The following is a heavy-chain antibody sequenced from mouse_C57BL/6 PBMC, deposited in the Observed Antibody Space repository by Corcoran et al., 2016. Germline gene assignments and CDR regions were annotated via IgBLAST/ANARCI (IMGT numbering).Heavy chain of an antibody. V-gene: IGHV9-3*01. CDR1: GYTFTTYG. CDR2: INTYSGVP. CDR3: ASGSSYFDY. Sequence: QNQLVQSGPELKKPGETVKISCKASGYTFTTYGMSWVKQAPGKGLKWMGWINTYSGVPTYADDFKGRFAFSLETSASTAYLQINNLKNEDTAKYFCASGSSYFDYWGQGTTLTVSS. J-gene: IGHJ2*01. D-gene: IGHD1-1*01.